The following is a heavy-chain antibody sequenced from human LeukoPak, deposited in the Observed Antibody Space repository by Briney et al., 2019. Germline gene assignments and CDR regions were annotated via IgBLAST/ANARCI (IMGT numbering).Heavy chain of an antibody. CDR3: ARDIGPHAFDI. CDR2: INWNGGST. V-gene: IGHV3-20*04. D-gene: IGHD1-26*01. Sequence: GGSLRLSCTASEFTFDDCGMGWVRQAPGKGLEWVSGINWNGGSTGYADSVKGRFTISRDNAKNSLYMQMNSLRAEDTALYYCARDIGPHAFDIWGQGTMVTVSS. J-gene: IGHJ3*02. CDR1: EFTFDDCG.